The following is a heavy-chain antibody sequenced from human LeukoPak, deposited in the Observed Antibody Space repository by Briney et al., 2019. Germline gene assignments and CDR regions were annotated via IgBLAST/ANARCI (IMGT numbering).Heavy chain of an antibody. V-gene: IGHV3-21*01. CDR1: GVTFSSDS. CDR3: ARDMHSSSWYIGY. D-gene: IGHD6-13*01. Sequence: GGSLRLSCAASGVTFSSDSMNSVREAPGKGLEWVSSISSSSSYIYYADSVNGRFTISRENAKNSLYLQMNSLRAEDTAVYYCARDMHSSSWYIGYWGQGTLVTVSS. CDR2: ISSSSSYI. J-gene: IGHJ4*02.